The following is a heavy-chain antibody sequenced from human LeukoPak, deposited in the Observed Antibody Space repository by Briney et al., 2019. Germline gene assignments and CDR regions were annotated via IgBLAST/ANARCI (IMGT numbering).Heavy chain of an antibody. CDR3: ASRGYSYGPFDY. J-gene: IGHJ4*02. V-gene: IGHV4-59*08. CDR2: IYYSGST. CDR1: GGSIRSYY. D-gene: IGHD5-18*01. Sequence: PSETLSLTCTVSGGSIRSYYWSWIRQPPGKGMEWIGYIYYSGSTNYNPSLKSRVTISVDTSKNQFSLKLSSVTAADTAVYYCASRGYSYGPFDYWGQGTLVTVSS.